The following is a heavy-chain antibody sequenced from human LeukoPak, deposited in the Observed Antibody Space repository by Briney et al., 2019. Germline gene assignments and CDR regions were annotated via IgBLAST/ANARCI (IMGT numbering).Heavy chain of an antibody. CDR1: GGTFSSYA. D-gene: IGHD6-13*01. CDR3: ARDSSSWYYFDY. Sequence: ASVKVSCKASGGTFSSYAISWVRQAPGQGLEWMGGIIPIFGTANYAQKFQGRVTITADESTSTAYMELSSLRSEDTAVYYCARDSSSWYYFDYWGQGTLVTVSS. J-gene: IGHJ4*02. V-gene: IGHV1-69*13. CDR2: IIPIFGTA.